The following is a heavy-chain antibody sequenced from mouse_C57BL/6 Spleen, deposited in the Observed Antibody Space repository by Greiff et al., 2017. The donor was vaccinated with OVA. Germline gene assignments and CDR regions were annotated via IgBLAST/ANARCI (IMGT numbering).Heavy chain of an antibody. V-gene: IGHV1-47*01. Sequence: VKLMESGAELVKPGASVKMSCKASGYTFTTYPIEWMKQNHGKSLEWIGNFHPYNDDTKYNEKFKGKATLTVEKSSSTVYLELSRLTSDDSAVYYCARGYYGSFSSYYFDYWGQGTTLTVSS. CDR1: GYTFTTYP. D-gene: IGHD1-1*01. CDR2: FHPYNDDT. CDR3: ARGYYGSFSSYYFDY. J-gene: IGHJ2*01.